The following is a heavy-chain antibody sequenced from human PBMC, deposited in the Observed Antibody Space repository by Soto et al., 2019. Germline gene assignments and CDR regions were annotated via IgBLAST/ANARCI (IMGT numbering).Heavy chain of an antibody. CDR3: ASPTVTPHDGMDV. Sequence: QVQLVESGGGLVKPGGSLRLSCAASGFTFSDYYMSWIRQAPGKGLEWVSYISSSGSTIYYADSVKGRFTISRDNAKRCLYLQVNSLRAEGTAVYYCASPTVTPHDGMDVWGQGTTVTVSS. J-gene: IGHJ6*02. V-gene: IGHV3-11*01. D-gene: IGHD4-17*01. CDR2: ISSSGSTI. CDR1: GFTFSDYY.